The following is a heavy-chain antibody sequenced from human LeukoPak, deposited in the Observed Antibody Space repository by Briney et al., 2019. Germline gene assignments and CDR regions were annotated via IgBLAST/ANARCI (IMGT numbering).Heavy chain of an antibody. CDR3: ARVRWQQSYYMDV. CDR1: GFTFSSYE. J-gene: IGHJ6*03. D-gene: IGHD6-13*01. CDR2: ISRSGTTI. Sequence: AGGSLRLSCAASGFTFSSYEMNWVRQAPGKGLEWVSYISRSGTTIYYADSVKGRFTISRDNAKNSLYLQMNSLRAEDTAVYYCARVRWQQSYYMDVWGKGTTVTVSS. V-gene: IGHV3-48*03.